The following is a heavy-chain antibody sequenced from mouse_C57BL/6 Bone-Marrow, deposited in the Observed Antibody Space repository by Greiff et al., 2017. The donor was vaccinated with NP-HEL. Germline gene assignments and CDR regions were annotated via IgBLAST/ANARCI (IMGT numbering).Heavy chain of an antibody. CDR2: IYPGSGST. D-gene: IGHD1-1*01. CDR3: ARETLFTTVVGDY. Sequence: VQLQQPGAELVKPGASVKMSCKASGYTFTSYWITWVKQRPGQGLEWIGDIYPGSGSTNYNEKFKSKATLTVDTSSSTAYMQLSSLTSEDSAVYYCARETLFTTVVGDYWGQGTTLTVFS. V-gene: IGHV1-55*01. J-gene: IGHJ2*01. CDR1: GYTFTSYW.